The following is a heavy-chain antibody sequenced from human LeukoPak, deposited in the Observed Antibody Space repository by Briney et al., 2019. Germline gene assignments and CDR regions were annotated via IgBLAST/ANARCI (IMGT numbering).Heavy chain of an antibody. J-gene: IGHJ4*02. Sequence: GGSLRLSCAASGFTFSSYAMHWVRQAPGKGLEWVAVISYDGSNKYYADSVKGRFTISRDNSKNTLYLQMNSLRAEDTAVYCCARDGGQYSYGDYFDYWGQGTLVTVSS. CDR2: ISYDGSNK. CDR3: ARDGGQYSYGDYFDY. D-gene: IGHD5-18*01. CDR1: GFTFSSYA. V-gene: IGHV3-30*04.